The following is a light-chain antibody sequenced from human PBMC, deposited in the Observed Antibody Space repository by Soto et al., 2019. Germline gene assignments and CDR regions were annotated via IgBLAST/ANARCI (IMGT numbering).Light chain of an antibody. V-gene: IGKV1-39*01. CDR1: QSISTY. Sequence: DIQMTQSPSSLSASVGDRVTITCRASQSISTYLSWSQQKPGKAPKLLIYTPSNLQSGVPSRFSGSGSGTDFTLTISSLQPEDVATYYCQQTYTSPVTFGQGTKVEIK. CDR2: TPS. J-gene: IGKJ1*01. CDR3: QQTYTSPVT.